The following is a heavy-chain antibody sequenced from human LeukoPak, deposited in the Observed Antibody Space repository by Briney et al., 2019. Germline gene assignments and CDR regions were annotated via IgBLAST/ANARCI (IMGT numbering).Heavy chain of an antibody. D-gene: IGHD2-21*01. CDR2: ISSSSSNI. Sequence: GGSLRLSCAASGFTFSSYSMNWVRQAPGKGLEWVSYISSSSSNIYYADSVKGRFTISRDNAKNSLFLQMNSLRAEDTAVYYCAKSWADCGGDCYLEYWGQGTLVTVSS. CDR3: AKSWADCGGDCYLEY. J-gene: IGHJ4*02. CDR1: GFTFSSYS. V-gene: IGHV3-48*01.